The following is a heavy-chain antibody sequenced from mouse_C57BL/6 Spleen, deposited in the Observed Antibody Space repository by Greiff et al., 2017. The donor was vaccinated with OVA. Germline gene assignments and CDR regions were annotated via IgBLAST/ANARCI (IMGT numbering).Heavy chain of an antibody. D-gene: IGHD2-4*01. CDR3: ARGTYYDYDY. J-gene: IGHJ2*01. V-gene: IGHV1-82*01. CDR2: IYPGDGDT. Sequence: VQLQQSGPELVKPGASVKISCKASGYAFSSSWMNWVKQRPGKGLEWIGRIYPGDGDTNYNGKFKGKATLTADKSSSTAYMQLSSLTSEDSAVYFCARGTYYDYDYWGQGTTLTVSS. CDR1: GYAFSSSW.